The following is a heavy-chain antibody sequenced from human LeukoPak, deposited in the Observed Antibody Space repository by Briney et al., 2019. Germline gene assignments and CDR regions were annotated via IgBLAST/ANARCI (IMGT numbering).Heavy chain of an antibody. D-gene: IGHD2-15*01. Sequence: PSETLSLTCAVYGGSFSVYYWSWIRQPPGKGLEWIGEINHSGSTNYNPSLKGRVTISVDTSRNQFSLKLSSVTAADTAVYYCARGRSILAYWGQGTLVTVSS. CDR3: ARGRSILAY. CDR2: INHSGST. CDR1: GGSFSVYY. J-gene: IGHJ4*02. V-gene: IGHV4-34*01.